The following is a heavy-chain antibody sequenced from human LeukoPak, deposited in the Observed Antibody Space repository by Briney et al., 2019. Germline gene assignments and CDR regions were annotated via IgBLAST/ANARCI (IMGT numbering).Heavy chain of an antibody. V-gene: IGHV1-24*01. CDR1: VNTFTVLS. J-gene: IGHJ4*02. CDR3: ATDFYRGRQFYY. CDR2: FDPEDVET. D-gene: IGHD2/OR15-2a*01. Sequence: ASAKVSCKVSVNTFTVLSMNWVRQAPRKGLESMGGFDPEDVETIYAQKFQGRVTMTEDTSTATAYMDLSSLRPDDTAVYYCATDFYRGRQFYYWGQGTLVTVSS.